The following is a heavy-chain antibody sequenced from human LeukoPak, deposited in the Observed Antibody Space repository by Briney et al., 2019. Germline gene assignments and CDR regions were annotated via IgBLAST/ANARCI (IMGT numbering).Heavy chain of an antibody. CDR1: GYTFTGYY. V-gene: IGHV1-2*04. D-gene: IGHD3-16*02. CDR2: INPNSGGT. J-gene: IGHJ4*02. CDR3: ARGDMITFGGVIVLEYYFDY. Sequence: ASVKVSCKASGYTFTGYYMHWVRQAPGQGLEWMGWINPNSGGTNYAQKFQGWVTMIRDTSISTAYMELSRLRSDDTAVYYCARGDMITFGGVIVLEYYFDYWGQGTLVTVSS.